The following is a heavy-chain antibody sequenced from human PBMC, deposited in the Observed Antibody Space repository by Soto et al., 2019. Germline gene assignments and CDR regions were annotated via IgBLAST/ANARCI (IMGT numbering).Heavy chain of an antibody. V-gene: IGHV4-59*08. J-gene: IGHJ4*02. CDR1: GGSRISYY. D-gene: IGHD5-12*01. Sequence: SSETLSLTCTVSGGSRISYYWSWIRQPPGRGLEWIGFIYYAGSTKYNPSLSSRVTISVDTSKNQFSLTVTSVTAADTAVYYCAGRIVATETFDYWGQGTLVTVSS. CDR2: IYYAGST. CDR3: AGRIVATETFDY.